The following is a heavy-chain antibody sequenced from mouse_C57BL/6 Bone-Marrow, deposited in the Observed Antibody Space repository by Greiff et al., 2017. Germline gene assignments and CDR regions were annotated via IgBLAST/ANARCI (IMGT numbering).Heavy chain of an antibody. Sequence: QVQLKQPGAELVKPGASVKMSCKASGYTFTSYWITWVKQRPGQGLEWIGDIYPGSGSTNYNEKFKSKATLTVDTSSSTAYMQLSSLTSEDSAVYYCARRYSNYRYAMDYWGQGTSVTVSS. D-gene: IGHD2-5*01. CDR3: ARRYSNYRYAMDY. CDR1: GYTFTSYW. J-gene: IGHJ4*01. V-gene: IGHV1-55*01. CDR2: IYPGSGST.